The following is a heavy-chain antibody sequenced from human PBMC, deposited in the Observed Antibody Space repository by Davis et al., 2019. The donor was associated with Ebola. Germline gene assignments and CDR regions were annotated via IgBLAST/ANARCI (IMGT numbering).Heavy chain of an antibody. Sequence: AASVKVSCKASGYTFTTSAVSWVRQAPGQGLEWMGWIGGYSGDTKYAQNLQGRVTMTTDTSTSTAYMELMSLRSDDTAVYYCARDIYYSRATWFDSWGQGTLVTVSS. V-gene: IGHV1-18*04. D-gene: IGHD3-22*01. CDR3: ARDIYYSRATWFDS. J-gene: IGHJ5*01. CDR2: IGGYSGDT. CDR1: GYTFTTSA.